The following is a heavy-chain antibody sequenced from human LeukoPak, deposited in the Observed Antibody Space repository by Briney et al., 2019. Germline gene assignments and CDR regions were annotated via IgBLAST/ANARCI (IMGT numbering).Heavy chain of an antibody. CDR1: GFTFSRYA. CDR2: ISSNGGST. J-gene: IGHJ6*02. V-gene: IGHV3-64*04. D-gene: IGHD3-22*01. Sequence: GGSLRLSCSASGFTFSRYAMHWVRQAPGKGLEYVSAISSNGGSTYYADSVKGRFTISRDNSKNTLYLQMNSLRAEDTAVYYCAKSWRITMIVVVKGYGMDVWGQGTTVTVSS. CDR3: AKSWRITMIVVVKGYGMDV.